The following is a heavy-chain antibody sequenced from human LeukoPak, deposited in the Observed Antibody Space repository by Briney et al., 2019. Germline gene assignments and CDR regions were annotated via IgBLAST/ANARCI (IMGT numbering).Heavy chain of an antibody. D-gene: IGHD3-10*01. CDR1: GGSFSGYY. CDR2: INHSGST. Sequence: SETLSLTCAVYGGSFSGYYWSWIRQPPGKGLEWIGEINHSGSTNYNPSLKSRVTISVDTSKNQFPLKLSSVTAADTAVYYCATYKFRGDTHYFDYWGQGILITVSS. CDR3: ATYKFRGDTHYFDY. J-gene: IGHJ4*02. V-gene: IGHV4-34*01.